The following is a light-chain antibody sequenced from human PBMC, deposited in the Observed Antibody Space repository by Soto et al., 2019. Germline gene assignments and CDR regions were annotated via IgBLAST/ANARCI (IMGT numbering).Light chain of an antibody. Sequence: EIVMTQSPATLSVSPGERATLSCRASQSVDTNLAWYQQKPGQAPRVLIYGASTRAAGIPARFSGSGSGTEFTLTISSLQSEDFAVYYCQQDDDWPPWTFGQGTKVEIK. CDR2: GAS. CDR3: QQDDDWPPWT. CDR1: QSVDTN. V-gene: IGKV3-15*01. J-gene: IGKJ1*01.